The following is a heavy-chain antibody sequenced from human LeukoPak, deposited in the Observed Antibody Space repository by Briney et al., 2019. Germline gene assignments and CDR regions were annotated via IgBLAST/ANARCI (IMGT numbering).Heavy chain of an antibody. J-gene: IGHJ3*02. CDR3: ARGVDCSGGSCYEDAFDI. D-gene: IGHD2-15*01. V-gene: IGHV4-30-2*01. Sequence: SQTLSLTCAVSGGSISSGGYSWSWIRQPPGKGLEWIGYIYHSGSTYYNPSLKSRVTISVDRSENQFSLKLSSVTAADTAVYYCARGVDCSGGSCYEDAFDIWGQGTMVTVSS. CDR1: GGSISSGGYS. CDR2: IYHSGST.